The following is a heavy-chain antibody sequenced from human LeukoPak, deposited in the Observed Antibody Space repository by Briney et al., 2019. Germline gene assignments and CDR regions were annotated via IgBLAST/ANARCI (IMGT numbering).Heavy chain of an antibody. CDR2: ISGGSGYI. V-gene: IGHV3-21*01. Sequence: GGSLRLSCAASGFTFSSYSMNWVRQAPGKGLEWLSYISGGSGYIYYADSVQGRFTISRDNAKNSLYLQMNSLRAEDTAVYSCARAIAVAEGYWGQGTLVTVSS. J-gene: IGHJ4*02. D-gene: IGHD6-19*01. CDR1: GFTFSSYS. CDR3: ARAIAVAEGY.